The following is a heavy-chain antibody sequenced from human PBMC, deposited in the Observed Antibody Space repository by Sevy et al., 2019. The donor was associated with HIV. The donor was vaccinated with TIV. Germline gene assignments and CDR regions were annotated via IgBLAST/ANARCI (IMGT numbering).Heavy chain of an antibody. CDR2: IYSGGST. CDR3: ARDRIVPAAAYPPTTLNYDYYYGMDV. D-gene: IGHD2-2*01. J-gene: IGHJ6*02. V-gene: IGHV3-53*01. Sequence: GGSLRLSCAASGFTVSSNYMSWVRQAPGKGLEWVSVIYSGGSTYYADSVKGRFTISRDDSKNTLYLQMNSVRADDTALYYCARDRIVPAAAYPPTTLNYDYYYGMDVWGQGTTVTVSS. CDR1: GFTVSSNY.